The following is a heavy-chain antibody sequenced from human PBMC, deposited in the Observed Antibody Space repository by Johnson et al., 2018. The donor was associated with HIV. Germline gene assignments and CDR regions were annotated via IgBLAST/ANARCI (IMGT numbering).Heavy chain of an antibody. J-gene: IGHJ3*01. CDR1: EFPLNIYW. CDR3: AKAPSPRGAFDF. CDR2: IKQDGSEK. V-gene: IGHV3-7*02. Sequence: QLVEYGGGVVQPGRSLRLSCAASEFPLNIYWMNWVRQAPGKGLELVANIKQDGSEKYYVDSVKGRFTISRDNAKNSLYMQLNSLRAEDTAVYYCAKAPSPRGAFDFWGLGTLVTVSA.